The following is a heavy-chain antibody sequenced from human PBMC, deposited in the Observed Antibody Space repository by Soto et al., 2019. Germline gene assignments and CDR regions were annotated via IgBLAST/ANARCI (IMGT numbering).Heavy chain of an antibody. J-gene: IGHJ4*02. CDR3: ARAGYRSVDY. CDR1: GFTFSSYS. V-gene: IGHV3-48*02. CDR2: ISSSGSTI. D-gene: IGHD3-3*01. Sequence: EVQLVESGGGLVQPGGSLRLSCAASGFTFSSYSMNWVRQAPGKGLERVSYISSSGSTIYYADSVRGGFTISIDNAKNSLYLQMNSLRDEDTAVYYCARAGYRSVDYWGQGTLVTVSS.